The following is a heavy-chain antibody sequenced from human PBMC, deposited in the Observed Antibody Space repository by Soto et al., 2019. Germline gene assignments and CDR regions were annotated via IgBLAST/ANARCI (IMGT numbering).Heavy chain of an antibody. CDR3: ARQTPGVTGDY. Sequence: SETLSLTCTVSGGSISSSSYYWGWIRQPPGKGLEWMGSIYYSGSTYYNPSLKSRVTISVDTSKNQFSLKLSSVTAPDTAVYYCARQTPGVTGDYWGQGTLVTFPS. CDR2: IYYSGST. CDR1: GGSISSSSYY. V-gene: IGHV4-39*01. J-gene: IGHJ4*02. D-gene: IGHD3-10*01.